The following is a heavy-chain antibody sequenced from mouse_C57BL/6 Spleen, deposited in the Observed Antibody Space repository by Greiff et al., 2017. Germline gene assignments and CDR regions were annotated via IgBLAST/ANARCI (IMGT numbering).Heavy chain of an antibody. Sequence: QVQLQQPGAELVRPGSSVKLSCKASGYTFTSYWMHWVKQRPIQGLEWIGNIDPSDSETHYNQQFKDKATLTVDKSSSTAYMQLSSLTSEDSAVYYCAVYYDYDGGFDYWGQGTTLTVSS. J-gene: IGHJ2*01. V-gene: IGHV1-52*01. D-gene: IGHD2-4*01. CDR1: GYTFTSYW. CDR3: AVYYDYDGGFDY. CDR2: IDPSDSET.